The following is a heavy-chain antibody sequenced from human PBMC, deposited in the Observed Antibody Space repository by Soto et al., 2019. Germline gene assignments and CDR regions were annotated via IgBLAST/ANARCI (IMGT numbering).Heavy chain of an antibody. J-gene: IGHJ5*02. V-gene: IGHV1-2*02. CDR3: ARDRGRDYDYVWGSYRPNWFDP. D-gene: IGHD3-16*02. CDR2: TNPNSGGT. Sequence: GASVKVSCKASGYTFTGYYMHWVRQAPGQGLEWMGWTNPNSGGTNYAQKFQGRVTMTRDTSISTASMELSRLRSDDTAVYYCARDRGRDYDYVWGSYRPNWFDPWGQGTLVTVSS. CDR1: GYTFTGYY.